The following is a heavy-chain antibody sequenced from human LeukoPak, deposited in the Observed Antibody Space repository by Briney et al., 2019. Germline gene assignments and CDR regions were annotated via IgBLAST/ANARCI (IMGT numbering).Heavy chain of an antibody. V-gene: IGHV4-34*01. CDR2: ISHEGDS. D-gene: IGHD1-7*01. CDR1: GVSLRGYY. Sequence: KPSETLSLTCAVYGVSLRGYYWSWIRQSPEKGLEWNGEISHEGDSIYNPSLKSRLTLSVDMSKNQFSLKLRSVTAADTAVYYCARGRNYVSDYYFDVWGKGTTVIVSS. J-gene: IGHJ6*03. CDR3: ARGRNYVSDYYFDV.